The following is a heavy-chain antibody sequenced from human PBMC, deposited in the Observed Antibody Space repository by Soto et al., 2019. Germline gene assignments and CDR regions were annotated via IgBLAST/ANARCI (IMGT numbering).Heavy chain of an antibody. CDR1: GFTFSSYG. CDR2: IWYDGSNK. V-gene: IGHV3-33*01. Sequence: SLRVSCAASGFTFSSYGMDWVRQAPGKGLEWVAVIWYDGSNKYFADSVKGRFTISRDNSKNTLYLQMNSLRAEDTAVYYCARGYYYDSSGLDYWGQGTLVTVSS. CDR3: ARGYYYDSSGLDY. D-gene: IGHD3-22*01. J-gene: IGHJ4*02.